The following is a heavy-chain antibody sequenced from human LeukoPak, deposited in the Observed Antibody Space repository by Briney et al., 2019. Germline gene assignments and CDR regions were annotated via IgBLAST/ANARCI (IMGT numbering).Heavy chain of an antibody. D-gene: IGHD3-9*01. V-gene: IGHV3-33*08. J-gene: IGHJ4*02. CDR2: VSYDGSKK. Sequence: GKSLRLSCAASGFTFSSYGMHWVRQAPGKGLEWVAVVSYDGSKKYYADSVKGRFTISRDNSKNTLSLQMDSLRAEDTAVYYCATDGPNYNIDHWGQGILVTVSS. CDR3: ATDGPNYNIDH. CDR1: GFTFSSYG.